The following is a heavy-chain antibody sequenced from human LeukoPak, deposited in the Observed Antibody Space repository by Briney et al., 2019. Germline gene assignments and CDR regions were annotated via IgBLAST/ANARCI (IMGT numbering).Heavy chain of an antibody. CDR2: ITSSRS. J-gene: IGHJ4*02. V-gene: IGHV3-21*01. CDR1: GFTFSTDS. Sequence: PGGSLRLSCAASGFTFSTDSINWVRQAPGKGLEWVSSITSSRSFYADSVKGRFTLSRDNARTSLVLQMNSLRAEDTAVYYCARGGHGSVVGWYYFDYWGQGTLVTVSS. CDR3: ARGGHGSVVGWYYFDY. D-gene: IGHD2-15*01.